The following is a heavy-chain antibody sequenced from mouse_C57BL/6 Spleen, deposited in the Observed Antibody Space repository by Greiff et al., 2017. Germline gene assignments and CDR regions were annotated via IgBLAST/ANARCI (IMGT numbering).Heavy chain of an antibody. Sequence: QVQLQQSGPELVKPGASVKISCKASGYSFTSYYIHWVKQRPGQGLEWIGWIYPGSGNTKYNEKFKGKATLTADTSSSTAYMRRSSLTSEDSAVYDSARERTYSNFFDDWGQGTTLTVSS. D-gene: IGHD2-5*01. CDR2: IYPGSGNT. J-gene: IGHJ2*01. V-gene: IGHV1-66*01. CDR1: GYSFTSYY. CDR3: ARERTYSNFFDD.